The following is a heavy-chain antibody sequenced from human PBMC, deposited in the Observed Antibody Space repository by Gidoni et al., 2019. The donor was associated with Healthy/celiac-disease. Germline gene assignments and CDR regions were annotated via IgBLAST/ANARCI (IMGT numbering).Heavy chain of an antibody. D-gene: IGHD3-10*01. CDR1: GFTFGSYA. V-gene: IGHV3-30-3*01. CDR2: ISYDGSNK. CDR3: ARGRLKREIYPRFN. Sequence: QVQLVESGGGVVQPGRSLRLSCAASGFTFGSYAMHWVRQAPGKGLEWVAVISYDGSNKYYADSVKGRFTISRDNSKNTLYLQMNSLRAEDTAVYYCARGRLKREIYPRFNWVQGTLVTVSS. J-gene: IGHJ4*02.